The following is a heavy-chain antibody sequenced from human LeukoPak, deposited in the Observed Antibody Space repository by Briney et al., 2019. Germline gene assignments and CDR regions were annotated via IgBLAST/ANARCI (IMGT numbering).Heavy chain of an antibody. Sequence: GGSLRLSCAASGFDFSRYVIHWVRQGPGKGLEWVAVISPEGYMKDYADSVKGRFTVSRDNSKNTVYLQMNSLSAEDTSRYCRARGNLYTAATIEDYWGQGTLVTVSS. CDR1: GFDFSRYV. V-gene: IGHV3-30-3*01. J-gene: IGHJ4*02. D-gene: IGHD3-16*01. CDR3: ARGNLYTAATIEDY. CDR2: ISPEGYMK.